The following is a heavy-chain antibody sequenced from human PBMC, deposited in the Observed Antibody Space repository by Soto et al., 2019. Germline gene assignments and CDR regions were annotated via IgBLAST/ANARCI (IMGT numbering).Heavy chain of an antibody. CDR3: ARVHDSGSGWTHYFDY. J-gene: IGHJ4*02. Sequence: QVQLVESGGGVVQPGRSLRLSCAASGFTFSSYGMHWVRQAPGKGLEWVAVIWYDGSNKYYADSVKGRFTISRDNSKNTVYLQMNSLSAEGTAVYYWARVHDSGSGWTHYFDYWGQGTPVTVSS. D-gene: IGHD6-19*01. CDR1: GFTFSSYG. V-gene: IGHV3-33*01. CDR2: IWYDGSNK.